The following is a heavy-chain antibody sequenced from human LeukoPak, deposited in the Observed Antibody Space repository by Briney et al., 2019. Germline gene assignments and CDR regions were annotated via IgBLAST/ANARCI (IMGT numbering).Heavy chain of an antibody. CDR1: GYTFTGYY. Sequence: ASVKVSCKASGYTFTGYYMHWVRQAPGQGLEWMGWMNPNSGNTGYAQKFQGRVTMTRNTSISTAYMELSSLRSEDTAVYYCARQDYYDSSGYIDVYWGQGTLVTVSS. J-gene: IGHJ4*02. V-gene: IGHV1-8*02. D-gene: IGHD3-22*01. CDR2: MNPNSGNT. CDR3: ARQDYYDSSGYIDVY.